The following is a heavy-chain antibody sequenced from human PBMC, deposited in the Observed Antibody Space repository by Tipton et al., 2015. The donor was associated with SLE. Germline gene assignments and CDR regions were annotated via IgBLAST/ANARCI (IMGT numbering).Heavy chain of an antibody. D-gene: IGHD3-3*01. V-gene: IGHV4-34*01. CDR2: INRSGST. CDR1: GGSFSGYY. Sequence: TLSLTCAVYGGSFSGYYWSWIRQPPGKGLEWIGEINRSGSTNYNLSLKSRVTISVDTSKNQFSLKLSSVTAADTAVYYCAREYYDFWSGYYGGNYYYMDVWGKGTTVTVSS. J-gene: IGHJ6*03. CDR3: AREYYDFWSGYYGGNYYYMDV.